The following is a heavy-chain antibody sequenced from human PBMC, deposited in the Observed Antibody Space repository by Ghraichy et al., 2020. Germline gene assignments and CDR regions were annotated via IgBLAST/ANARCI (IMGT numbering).Heavy chain of an antibody. J-gene: IGHJ6*03. CDR2: IIPILDIT. CDR3: AREYCSIANCPFHPNYFYFNMDV. D-gene: IGHD2-15*01. CDR1: RGTVNKYG. Sequence: SVKVSCKASRGTVNKYGVSWLLQSPGQGPEWMGRIIPILDITNYAQKFQDRVTLTADKSTNTVYMELRTLRSEDTAVYYCAREYCSIANCPFHPNYFYFNMDVWGEGTTVTVSS. V-gene: IGHV1-69*04.